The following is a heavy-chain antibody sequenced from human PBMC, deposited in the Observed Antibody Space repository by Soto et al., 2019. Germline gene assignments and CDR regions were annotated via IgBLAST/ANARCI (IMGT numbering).Heavy chain of an antibody. J-gene: IGHJ6*02. D-gene: IGHD3-22*01. V-gene: IGHV1-69*13. CDR2: IIPIFGTA. Sequence: SVKVSCKASGGTFSSYAISWVRQAPGQGLEWMGGIIPIFGTANYAQKFQGRVTITADESTSTAYMELSSLRSEDTAVYYCAREDSYYYDSSRSYYYYYGMDVWGQGTTVTV. CDR3: AREDSYYYDSSRSYYYYYGMDV. CDR1: GGTFSSYA.